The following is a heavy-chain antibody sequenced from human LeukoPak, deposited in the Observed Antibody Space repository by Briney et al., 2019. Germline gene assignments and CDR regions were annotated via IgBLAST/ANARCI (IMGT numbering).Heavy chain of an antibody. CDR3: ARAYGDYGYNWFDP. V-gene: IGHV4-4*02. D-gene: IGHD4-17*01. CDR2: IYHSGST. CDR1: GGSISSSNW. Sequence: PSETLSLTCAVSGGSISSSNWWSWVRQPPGKGLEWIGEIYHSGSTNYNPSLKSRVTISVDKSKNQFSLKLSSVTAADTAVYYCARAYGDYGYNWFDPWGQGTLVTVSS. J-gene: IGHJ5*02.